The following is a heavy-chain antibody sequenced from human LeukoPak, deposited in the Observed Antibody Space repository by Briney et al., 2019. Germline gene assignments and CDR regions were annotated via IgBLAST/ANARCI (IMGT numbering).Heavy chain of an antibody. V-gene: IGHV1-8*01. Sequence: GASVKVSCKASGYTFTTYDINWVRQATGQGLEWMGWINPKSGNTGYAQKFQGRVTITKDTSMTTAYMELRGLRSDDTAVYYCARWDGIIAARRKGFDYWDQGTLVTVSS. CDR3: ARWDGIIAARRKGFDY. CDR1: GYTFTTYD. J-gene: IGHJ4*02. D-gene: IGHD6-6*01. CDR2: INPKSGNT.